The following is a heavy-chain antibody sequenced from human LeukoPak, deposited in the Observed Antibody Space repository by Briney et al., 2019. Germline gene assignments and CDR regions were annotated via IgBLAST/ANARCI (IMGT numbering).Heavy chain of an antibody. D-gene: IGHD5-24*01. CDR2: ISDRGGST. V-gene: IGHV3-23*01. Sequence: GGSLRLSCAASGFTFSTYAMSWFRQAPGKGLEWVSAISDRGGSTYYADSVKGRFTISRDNSKNTLYLQMNSLRADDTAVYYCAKRGMTTIKEGLDCWGQGTLVTVSS. J-gene: IGHJ4*02. CDR1: GFTFSTYA. CDR3: AKRGMTTIKEGLDC.